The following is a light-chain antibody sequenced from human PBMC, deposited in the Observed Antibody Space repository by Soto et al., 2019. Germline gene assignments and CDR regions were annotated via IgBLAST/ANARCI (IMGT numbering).Light chain of an antibody. CDR3: ASWDDSLNGPV. CDR2: TLS. CDR1: SSNVGGNP. J-gene: IGLJ1*01. V-gene: IGLV1-44*01. Sequence: VLTRPLSASGTPGLTVTISCSGSSSNVGGNPVNWYQHVPTTAPKHLLYTLSQRPSGVPDRLSGSQSGTSTSLAISGLQSEDEADYYCASWDDSLNGPVFGTGPKSPS.